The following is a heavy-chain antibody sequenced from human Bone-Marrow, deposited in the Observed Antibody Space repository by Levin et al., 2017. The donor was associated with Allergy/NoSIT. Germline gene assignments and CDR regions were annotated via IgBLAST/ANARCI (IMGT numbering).Heavy chain of an antibody. V-gene: IGHV3-9*01. Sequence: PGGSLRLSCAASGFTFDDYAMHWVRQAPGKGLEWVSGISWNSGSIGYADSVKGRFTISRDNAKNSLYLQMNSLRAEDTALYYCAKYSGTWESSWYQYYFDYWGQGTLVTVSS. J-gene: IGHJ4*02. D-gene: IGHD6-13*01. CDR1: GFTFDDYA. CDR3: AKYSGTWESSWYQYYFDY. CDR2: ISWNSGSI.